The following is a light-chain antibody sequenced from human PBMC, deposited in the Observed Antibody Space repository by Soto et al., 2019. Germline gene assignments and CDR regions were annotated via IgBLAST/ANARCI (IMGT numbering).Light chain of an antibody. J-gene: IGKJ5*01. CDR1: QDVGTY. CDR2: GAS. V-gene: IGKV3D-11*01. CDR3: QQDGNWPVT. Sequence: VLTQSPVTLSLSPGERATLSCRASQDVGTYVAWYQVRGGQAPRLLISGASKRATGIPDRINGGGSGADFFLTINSIESGDSAVYFCQQDGNWPVTFGQGTRVEIK.